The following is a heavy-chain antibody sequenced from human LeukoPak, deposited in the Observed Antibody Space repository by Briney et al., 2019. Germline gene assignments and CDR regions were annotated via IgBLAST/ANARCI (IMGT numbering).Heavy chain of an antibody. CDR1: GFTFSSYA. CDR3: AKVSTASEDPGDFDY. CDR2: ISGSGGST. D-gene: IGHD4-11*01. Sequence: GGSLRLSCAASGFTFSSYAMSWVRQAPGKGLEWVSAISGSGGSTYYADSVKGRFTISRDNSKNTLYLQMNSQRAEDTAVYYCAKVSTASEDPGDFDYWGQGTLVTVSS. V-gene: IGHV3-23*01. J-gene: IGHJ4*02.